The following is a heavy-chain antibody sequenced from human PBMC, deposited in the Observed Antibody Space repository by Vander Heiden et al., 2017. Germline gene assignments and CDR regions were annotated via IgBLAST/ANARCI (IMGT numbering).Heavy chain of an antibody. J-gene: IGHJ2*01. CDR1: GYTFRNYW. V-gene: IGHV5-10-1*03. CDR3: ARLSANYYGTDWHFDL. CDR2: IDPSDSYT. Sequence: DAQLVPSGAEVKKLGESLKISCKGSGYTFRNYWINWVRQKPGKGLEWLGRIDPSDSYTNYSPSFQGHVTISVDNSISTAYLQWGSLKASDSGMYFCARLSANYYGTDWHFDLWGRGTLVTVSS. D-gene: IGHD1-26*01.